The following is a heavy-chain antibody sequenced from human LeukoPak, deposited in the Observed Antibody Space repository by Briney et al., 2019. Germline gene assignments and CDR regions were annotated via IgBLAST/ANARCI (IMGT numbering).Heavy chain of an antibody. CDR1: GFTFSSYG. CDR3: AHTGWDLGYYFDY. J-gene: IGHJ4*02. D-gene: IGHD1-26*01. CDR2: ISSSSSTI. V-gene: IGHV3-48*02. Sequence: GGSLRLSCAASGFTFSSYGMNWVRQAPGKGLEWVSYISSSSSTIYYADSVKGRFTISRDNAKNSLYLQMNSLRDEDTAVYYCAHTGWDLGYYFDYWGQGTLVTVSS.